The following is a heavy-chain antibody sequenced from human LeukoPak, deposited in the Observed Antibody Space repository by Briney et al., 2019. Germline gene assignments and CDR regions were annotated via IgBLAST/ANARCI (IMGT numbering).Heavy chain of an antibody. CDR3: ARGGQQLAFDY. V-gene: IGHV3-21*01. CDR2: ISSSSSYI. J-gene: IGHJ4*02. CDR1: GFPFRSYS. D-gene: IGHD6-13*01. Sequence: GGSLRLSCAASGFPFRSYSMNWVRQAPGKGLEWVSSISSSSSYIYYADSVKGRFTISRDNAKSSLYLQMNSLRAEDTAVCYCARGGQQLAFDYWGQGTLVTVSS.